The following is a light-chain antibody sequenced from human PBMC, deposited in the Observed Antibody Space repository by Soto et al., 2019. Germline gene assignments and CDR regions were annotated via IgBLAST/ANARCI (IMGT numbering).Light chain of an antibody. CDR3: SSYTSSSLYV. CDR2: DVS. Sequence: QSALTQPASVSGSPGQSITISCTGTSSDVGGYNYVSWYQQHPGKAPKLMIYDVSNRPSGVSNRFSGSKSGNTASLTISWLQDEDEADYYCSSYTSSSLYVFGTGTKVTVL. J-gene: IGLJ1*01. V-gene: IGLV2-14*01. CDR1: SSDVGGYNY.